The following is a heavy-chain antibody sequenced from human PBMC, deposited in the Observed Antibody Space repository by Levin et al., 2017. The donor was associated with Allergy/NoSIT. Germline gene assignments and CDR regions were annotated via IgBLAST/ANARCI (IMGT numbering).Heavy chain of an antibody. Sequence: SETLSLTCAVSGGSISSSNWWSWVRQPPGKGLEWLGEIYHSGSTNYNPSLKSRVTISVDKSKNQFSLKLSSVTAADTAVYYCARGNFGVVAQSLDYWGQGTLVTVSS. CDR1: GGSISSSNW. CDR3: ARGNFGVVAQSLDY. V-gene: IGHV4-4*02. D-gene: IGHD3-3*02. J-gene: IGHJ4*02. CDR2: IYHSGST.